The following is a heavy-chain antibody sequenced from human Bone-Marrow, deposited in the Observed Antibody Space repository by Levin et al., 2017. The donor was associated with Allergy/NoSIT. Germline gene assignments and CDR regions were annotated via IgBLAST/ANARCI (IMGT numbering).Heavy chain of an antibody. CDR3: ARDLDCSGGSCYNGGFDS. Sequence: SETLSLACTVSGGSVSSGDYYWSWIRQHPGTGLEWIGYIDHTGSTYYNPSLRSRVTISLDTSKNQFSLKLSSVTAADTAMYYCARDLDCSGGSCYNGGFDSWGQGTLVTVSS. D-gene: IGHD2-15*01. J-gene: IGHJ4*02. V-gene: IGHV4-31*03. CDR2: IDHTGST. CDR1: GGSVSSGDYY.